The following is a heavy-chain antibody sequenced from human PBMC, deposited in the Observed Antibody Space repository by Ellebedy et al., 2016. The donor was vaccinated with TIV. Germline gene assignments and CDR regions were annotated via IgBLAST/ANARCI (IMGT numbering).Heavy chain of an antibody. CDR3: ARFLDSFGWPWDGMDV. Sequence: ASVEVSCKASGYTFSNYGFTWVRQAPGQGLEWLGWISAYNGKTNYAQKFQGRVTMTTDTPTSTVYMDLRSLRSDDTAVYYCARFLDSFGWPWDGMDVWGQGTAITVSS. V-gene: IGHV1-18*01. CDR1: GYTFSNYG. D-gene: IGHD6-19*01. CDR2: ISAYNGKT. J-gene: IGHJ6*02.